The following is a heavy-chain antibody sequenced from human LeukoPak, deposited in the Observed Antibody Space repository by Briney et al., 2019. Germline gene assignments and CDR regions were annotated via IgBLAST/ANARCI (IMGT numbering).Heavy chain of an antibody. CDR1: GFTFTNYW. CDR3: AKGGATICDN. CDR2: INSNGSST. J-gene: IGHJ4*02. D-gene: IGHD5-12*01. V-gene: IGHV3-74*01. Sequence: GGSLTLSCAASGFTFTNYWMHWVRQSPGKGLVWVSRINSNGSSTSYADSVKGRFTISRDNAKNTLHLQMTSLRAEDTALYYCAKGGATICDNWGQGTLVTVSS.